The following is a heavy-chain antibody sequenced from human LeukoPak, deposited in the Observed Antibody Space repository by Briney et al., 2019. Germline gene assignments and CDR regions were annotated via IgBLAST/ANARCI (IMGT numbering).Heavy chain of an antibody. V-gene: IGHV5-51*01. Sequence: GESLKISCKGSGYSFTSYWIGWVRQMPGKGLEWMGIIYPGDSDTRYIPSFQGQVTISADKSISTAYLQWSSLKASDTAMYYCARHTDGITMVRGVTFDYWGQGTLVTVSS. CDR2: IYPGDSDT. CDR3: ARHTDGITMVRGVTFDY. J-gene: IGHJ4*02. D-gene: IGHD3-10*01. CDR1: GYSFTSYW.